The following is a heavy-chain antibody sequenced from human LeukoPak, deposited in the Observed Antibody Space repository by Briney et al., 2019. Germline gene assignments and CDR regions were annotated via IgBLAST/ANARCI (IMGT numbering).Heavy chain of an antibody. CDR2: IYYSGNT. D-gene: IGHD3-10*01. Sequence: PSETLSLTCTVSGGSVSSYYWSWIRQPPGKGLEWIGYIYYSGNTNYNPSLKSRVTISVDTSKNQFSLKLSSVTAADTAVYYCARDLYTSGSGSYYNNWFDPWGQGTLVTVSS. CDR1: GGSVSSYY. V-gene: IGHV4-59*02. J-gene: IGHJ5*02. CDR3: ARDLYTSGSGSYYNNWFDP.